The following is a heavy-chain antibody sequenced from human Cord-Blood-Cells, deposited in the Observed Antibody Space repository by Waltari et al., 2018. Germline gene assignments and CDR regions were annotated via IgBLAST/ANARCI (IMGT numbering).Heavy chain of an antibody. J-gene: IGHJ6*02. CDR3: ARRYYDFWSGYQDGMDV. CDR1: GGSFSGYY. CDR2: INHRGST. V-gene: IGHV4-34*01. Sequence: QVQLQQWGAGLLKPSETLSLTCAVYGGSFSGYYWSWIRQPPGKGLEWIGEINHRGSTNNNPSLKSRVTISVDTSKNQFSLKLSSGTAADTAVYYCARRYYDFWSGYQDGMDVWGQGTTVTVSS. D-gene: IGHD3-3*01.